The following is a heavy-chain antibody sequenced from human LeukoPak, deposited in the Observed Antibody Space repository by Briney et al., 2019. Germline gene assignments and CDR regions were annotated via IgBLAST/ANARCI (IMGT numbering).Heavy chain of an antibody. J-gene: IGHJ4*02. CDR2: IIPVFGTA. CDR3: ARGSRRLSSLPGDSFDY. Sequence: ASVKVSCKASGGTFSSYAISWVRQAPGQGLEWMGGIIPVFGTANYAQKFQGRVTITADESTSIAYMELSSLRSEDTAVYYCARGSRRLSSLPGDSFDYWGQGTLVTVSS. V-gene: IGHV1-69*13. CDR1: GGTFSSYA. D-gene: IGHD2-2*01.